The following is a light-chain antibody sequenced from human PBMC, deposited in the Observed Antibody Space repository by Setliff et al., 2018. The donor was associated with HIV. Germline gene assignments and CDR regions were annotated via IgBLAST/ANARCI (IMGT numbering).Light chain of an antibody. V-gene: IGLV3-21*02. CDR1: SIGDES. CDR3: QVWESDSDHLDV. CDR2: DDS. J-gene: IGLJ1*01. Sequence: SYELTQPPSVSVAPGETARITCGGHSIGDESVHWYQQKAGQAPVLVVHDDSDRPSGIPARFSGSKSGNTATLTISRVEAGDEADYYCQVWESDSDHLDVFGSGTKVTVL.